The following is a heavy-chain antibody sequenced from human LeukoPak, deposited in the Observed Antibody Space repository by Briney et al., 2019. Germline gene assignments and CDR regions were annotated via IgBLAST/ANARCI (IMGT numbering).Heavy chain of an antibody. CDR1: GYSISSGDY. V-gene: IGHV4-38-2*01. CDR2: IYHSGST. Sequence: PSETLSLTCAVSGYSISSGDYWGWIRLPPGKGLEWIGSIYHSGSTYYSPSLKSRVTISVDTSKRQFSLTLSSVTAADTAVYYCARNRSEPLGNGGSFGSWGQGTLVTVSS. D-gene: IGHD3-16*01. J-gene: IGHJ4*02. CDR3: ARNRSEPLGNGGSFGS.